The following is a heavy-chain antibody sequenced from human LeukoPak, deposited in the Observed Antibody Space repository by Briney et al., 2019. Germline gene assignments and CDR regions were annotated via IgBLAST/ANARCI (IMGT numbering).Heavy chain of an antibody. V-gene: IGHV1-69*06. J-gene: IGHJ4*02. D-gene: IGHD5-18*01. CDR2: IIPIFGTA. Sequence: ASVKVSCKASGGTFSSYAISWVRQAPGQGLEWMGGIIPIFGTANYAQKFQGRITITADKSTSTAYMELSSLRSEDTAVYYCARVDTAMVYVYWGQGTLVTVSS. CDR1: GGTFSSYA. CDR3: ARVDTAMVYVY.